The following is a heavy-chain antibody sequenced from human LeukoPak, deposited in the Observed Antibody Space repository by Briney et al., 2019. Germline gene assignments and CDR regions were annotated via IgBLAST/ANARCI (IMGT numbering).Heavy chain of an antibody. D-gene: IGHD5-12*01. J-gene: IGHJ6*02. V-gene: IGHV3-66*01. CDR3: ARDQYGGYSGYDSFHPSSNYGMDV. CDR1: GFTVSSNY. CDR2: IYSGGST. Sequence: GGSLRLSCAASGFTVSSNYMSWVRQAPGKGLEWVSVIYSGGSTYYADSVKGRFTISRDNSKNTLYLQMNSLRAEDTAVYYCARDQYGGYSGYDSFHPSSNYGMDVWGQGTTVTVSS.